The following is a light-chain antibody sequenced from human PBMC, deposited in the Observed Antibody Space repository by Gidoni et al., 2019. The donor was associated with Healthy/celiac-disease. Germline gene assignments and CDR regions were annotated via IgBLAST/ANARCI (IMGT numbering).Light chain of an antibody. Sequence: QSVLTQPHSVSGAPGQRVTISCTGSSSNIGAGYDVHWYQQLPGTAPKRLIYGNSNRPSGVPDRFSGSKSGTAASLAITGLQAEDEADYYCQSYDSSLRGVFGGGTKLTVL. J-gene: IGLJ2*01. CDR3: QSYDSSLRGV. V-gene: IGLV1-40*01. CDR2: GNS. CDR1: SSNIGAGYD.